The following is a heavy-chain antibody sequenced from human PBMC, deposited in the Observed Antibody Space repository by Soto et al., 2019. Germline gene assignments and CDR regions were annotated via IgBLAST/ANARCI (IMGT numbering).Heavy chain of an antibody. D-gene: IGHD2-8*01. V-gene: IGHV1-58*01. J-gene: IGHJ4*02. Sequence: SVKVSCKASGFTFTSSAFQWVRQARGQRLEWIGWIAVGSGYTDYAQRFQDRVTLTRDMSTATTYMELSRLTSEDTAIYYCAADATAWQQMVPSDYWGQGTLVTVSS. CDR2: IAVGSGYT. CDR3: AADATAWQQMVPSDY. CDR1: GFTFTSSA.